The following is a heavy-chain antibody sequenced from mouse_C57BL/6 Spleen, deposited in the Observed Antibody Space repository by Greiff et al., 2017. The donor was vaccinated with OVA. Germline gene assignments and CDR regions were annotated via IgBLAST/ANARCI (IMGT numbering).Heavy chain of an antibody. V-gene: IGHV5-6*01. CDR3: ARRGLGRDDWYFDV. Sequence: EVQLVESGGDLVKPGGSLKPSCAASGFTFSSYGMSWVRQTPDKRLEWVATISSGGSYTYYPDSVKGRFTISRDNAKNTLYLQMSSLKSEDTAMYYCARRGLGRDDWYFDVWGTGTTVTVSS. CDR1: GFTFSSYG. J-gene: IGHJ1*03. D-gene: IGHD4-1*01. CDR2: ISSGGSYT.